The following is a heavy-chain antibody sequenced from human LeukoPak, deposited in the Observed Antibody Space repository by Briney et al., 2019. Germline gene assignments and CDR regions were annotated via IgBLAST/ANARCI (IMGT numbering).Heavy chain of an antibody. CDR2: MNPNSGNT. Sequence: ASVKVSCKASGYTFTRYDINWVRQATGQGLEFMGWMNPNSGNTGYAQKFQGRVTMTRNTSISTAYMELSTLRSEDTAVYYCARVRAWGSYRYTWFDPWGQGTLVTVSS. D-gene: IGHD3-16*02. J-gene: IGHJ5*02. CDR1: GYTFTRYD. V-gene: IGHV1-8*01. CDR3: ARVRAWGSYRYTWFDP.